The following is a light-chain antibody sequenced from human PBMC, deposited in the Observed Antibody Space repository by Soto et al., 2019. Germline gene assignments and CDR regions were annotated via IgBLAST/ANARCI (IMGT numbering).Light chain of an antibody. CDR3: QQLTSPPIT. Sequence: IEATQSPSFLSASLGDRVTITCRASQGISSYLAWYQQKPGRAPKLLIYAASTLQSGVPSRFSGSGSGTEFTLTITSLQPEDFATYYCQQLTSPPITFGQGTRLEIK. J-gene: IGKJ5*01. V-gene: IGKV1-9*01. CDR2: AAS. CDR1: QGISSY.